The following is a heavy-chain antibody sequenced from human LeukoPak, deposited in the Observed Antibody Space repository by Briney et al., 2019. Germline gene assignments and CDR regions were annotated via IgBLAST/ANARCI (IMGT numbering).Heavy chain of an antibody. J-gene: IGHJ4*02. D-gene: IGHD6-13*01. CDR1: GFTFSSSG. V-gene: IGHV3-33*01. CDR3: ARDGFSSSWYGRALDY. CDR2: IWYNESNK. Sequence: GRSLRLSCAASGFTFSSSGMHWLRQAPGKGLEWVAVIWYNESNKYYADSVKGRFTISRDNSRNTLYLQMNSLRAEDTAVYYCARDGFSSSWYGRALDYWGQGTLVTVSS.